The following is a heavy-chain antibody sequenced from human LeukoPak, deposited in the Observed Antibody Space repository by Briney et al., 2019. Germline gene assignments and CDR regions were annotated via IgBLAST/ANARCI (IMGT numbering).Heavy chain of an antibody. CDR2: ISSSSSYT. Sequence: PGGSLRLSCAASGFTFSDYYMSWIRQAPGKGLEWVSYISSSSSYTNYADSVKGRFTISRDNAKNSLYLQMNSLRAEDTAVYYCARDGRGQGVNYDCWGQGALVTVSS. D-gene: IGHD3-10*01. V-gene: IGHV3-11*05. CDR1: GFTFSDYY. CDR3: ARDGRGQGVNYDC. J-gene: IGHJ4*02.